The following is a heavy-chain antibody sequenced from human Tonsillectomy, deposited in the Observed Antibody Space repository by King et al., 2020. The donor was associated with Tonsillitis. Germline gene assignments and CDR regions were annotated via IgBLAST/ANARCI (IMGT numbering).Heavy chain of an antibody. CDR3: ARGDFDP. J-gene: IGHJ5*02. V-gene: IGHV4-34*01. CDR1: GESFSAYY. CDR2: INHSGST. Sequence: VQLPQWGAGLLKPSETLSLTCAVYGESFSAYYWSWIRQPPGKGLEWIGEINHSGSTNYNTSLKSRVTISVDTSKNQFSLNLNSVTAADTAVYYCARGDFDPWGQGTLVTVSS.